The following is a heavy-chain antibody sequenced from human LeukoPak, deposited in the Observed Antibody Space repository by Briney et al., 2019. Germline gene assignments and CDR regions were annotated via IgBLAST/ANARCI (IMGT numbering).Heavy chain of an antibody. CDR1: GGSFSGYY. CDR2: IDHSGST. D-gene: IGHD6-13*01. Sequence: SETLSLTCAIYGGSFSGYYWSWIRQPPGKGLEWIGEIDHSGSTNYNPSLKSRVTISVDTSKNQFSLKLSSVTAADTAVYYCARVAAVPYNWFDPWGQGTLVTVSS. V-gene: IGHV4-34*01. J-gene: IGHJ5*02. CDR3: ARVAAVPYNWFDP.